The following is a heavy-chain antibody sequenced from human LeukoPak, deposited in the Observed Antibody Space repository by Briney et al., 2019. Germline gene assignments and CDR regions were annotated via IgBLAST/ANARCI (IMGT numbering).Heavy chain of an antibody. CDR3: ASRDKGYYYGMDV. Sequence: PGGSLRLSCAASGFTVSSNYMSWVRQAPGKGLEWVSLLYSGGSTYYADSVKGRFTISRDNSKNTLYPQMNSLRAEDTAVYYCASRDKGYYYGMDVWGQGTTVTVSS. D-gene: IGHD5-24*01. V-gene: IGHV3-66*01. CDR2: LYSGGST. J-gene: IGHJ6*02. CDR1: GFTVSSNY.